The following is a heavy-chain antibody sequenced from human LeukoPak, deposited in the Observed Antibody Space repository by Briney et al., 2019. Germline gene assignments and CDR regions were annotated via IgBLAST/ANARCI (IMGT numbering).Heavy chain of an antibody. CDR1: GLTFSSYA. D-gene: IGHD3-22*01. CDR3: ARADSSGYYYPNYFDY. CDR2: ISGSGGNT. V-gene: IGHV3-23*01. J-gene: IGHJ4*02. Sequence: GGSLRLSCAASGLTFSSYAMNWVRQAPGKGLEWVSAISGSGGNTYYADSVKGRLTISRDNSKNTLYLQMNSLRAEDTAVYYCARADSSGYYYPNYFDYWGQGTLVTVSS.